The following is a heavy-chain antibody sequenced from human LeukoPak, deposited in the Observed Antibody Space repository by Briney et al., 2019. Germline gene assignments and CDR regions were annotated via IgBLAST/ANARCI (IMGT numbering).Heavy chain of an antibody. CDR3: AREGGYSSSSGGGYFDY. CDR1: SGSLSNYY. J-gene: IGHJ4*02. D-gene: IGHD6-6*01. V-gene: IGHV4-59*01. Sequence: SETLSLTCTVSSGSLSNYYWAWIRQPPGKGLEWIGYISFSGSTNYNPSLKSRVTISVDTSKNQFSLKLSSVTAADTAVYYCAREGGYSSSSGGGYFDYWGQGTLVTVSS. CDR2: ISFSGST.